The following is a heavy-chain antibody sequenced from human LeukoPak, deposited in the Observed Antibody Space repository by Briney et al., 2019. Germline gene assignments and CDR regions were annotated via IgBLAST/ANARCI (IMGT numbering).Heavy chain of an antibody. CDR3: ARLVGTAMVYYFDY. CDR1: GYSFTTYW. CDR2: IQPGNPDI. V-gene: IGHV5-51*01. D-gene: IGHD5-18*01. Sequence: GESLKISCQGSGYSFTTYWIGWVRQVPGEGLEWMGIIQPGNPDIRYSPSFQGQVTISADKSISTAYLQWSSLKASDTAMYYCARLVGTAMVYYFDYWGQGTLVTVSS. J-gene: IGHJ4*02.